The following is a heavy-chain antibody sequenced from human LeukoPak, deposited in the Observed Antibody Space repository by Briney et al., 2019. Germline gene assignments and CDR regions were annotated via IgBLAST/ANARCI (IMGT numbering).Heavy chain of an antibody. CDR2: IRSSSSDI. CDR1: GFTFSDYH. J-gene: IGHJ2*01. V-gene: IGHV3-11*03. D-gene: IGHD6-19*01. Sequence: GGSLRPSCAASGFTFSDYHMSWIRQAPGKGLEWVSYIRSSSSDINYADSVRGRFTISRDNAKNSLYLQMNSLRAEDTAVYYCARAIAVSPWYFDLWGRGTLVTVSS. CDR3: ARAIAVSPWYFDL.